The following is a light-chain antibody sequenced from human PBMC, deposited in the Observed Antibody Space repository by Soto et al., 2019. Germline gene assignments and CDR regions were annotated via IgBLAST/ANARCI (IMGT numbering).Light chain of an antibody. CDR3: QKYDGTGT. Sequence: EIVLTQSPYTLSFSPVERSTLSCRASQFFGSDYLAWYQQKPGQPPRLLIYGASRRATGIPDRFSGGGSGTDFTLTISSLEPEDFAMYYCQKYDGTGTFGQGTKVDIK. J-gene: IGKJ1*01. CDR2: GAS. V-gene: IGKV3-20*01. CDR1: QFFGSDY.